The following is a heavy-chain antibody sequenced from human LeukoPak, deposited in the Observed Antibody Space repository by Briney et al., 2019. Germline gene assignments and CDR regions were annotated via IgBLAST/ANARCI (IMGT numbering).Heavy chain of an antibody. J-gene: IGHJ4*02. D-gene: IGHD3-22*01. Sequence: SETLSLTCTVSADSISSRYCSWIRQPPGKGLEWIGYIHYSGTTNYNPSLKSRVTISVDTSMKQFSLKLKSVTAADTAVYYCANLHYVSSGSNFDYWGQGTLVTVSS. CDR1: ADSISSRY. V-gene: IGHV4-59*11. CDR2: IHYSGTT. CDR3: ANLHYVSSGSNFDY.